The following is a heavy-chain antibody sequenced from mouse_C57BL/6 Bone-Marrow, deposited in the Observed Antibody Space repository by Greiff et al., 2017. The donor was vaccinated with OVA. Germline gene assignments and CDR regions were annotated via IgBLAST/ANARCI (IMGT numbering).Heavy chain of an antibody. CDR3: ARPFYYDYDGTLYYAMDY. V-gene: IGHV5-2*01. J-gene: IGHJ4*01. Sequence: EVHLVESGGGLVQPGESLKLSCESNEYEFPSHDMSWVRKTPEKRLELVAAINSDGGSTYYPDTMERRFIISRDNTKKTLYLQMSSLRSEDTALYYCARPFYYDYDGTLYYAMDYWGQGTSVTVSS. CDR1: EYEFPSHD. CDR2: INSDGGST. D-gene: IGHD2-4*01.